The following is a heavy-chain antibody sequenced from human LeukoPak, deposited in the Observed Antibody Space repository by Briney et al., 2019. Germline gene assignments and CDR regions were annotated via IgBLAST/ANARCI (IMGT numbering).Heavy chain of an antibody. CDR3: ARGVGTLPSGWSAGTYYFDY. J-gene: IGHJ4*02. CDR1: GGSFSGYY. CDR2: INHSGST. V-gene: IGHV4-34*01. D-gene: IGHD6-19*01. Sequence: SETLSLTCAVYGGSFSGYYWSWIRQPPGKGLEWIGEINHSGSTNYNPSLKSRVTISVDTSKNQFSLKLSSVTAADTAVYYCARGVGTLPSGWSAGTYYFDYWGQGTLVTVSS.